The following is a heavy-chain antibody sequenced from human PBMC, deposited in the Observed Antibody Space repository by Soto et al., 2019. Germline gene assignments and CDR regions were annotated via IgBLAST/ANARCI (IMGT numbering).Heavy chain of an antibody. CDR1: GFIFRSYG. Sequence: QVQLVESGGGVVQPGKSLRLSCAAAGFIFRSYGVHWVRQAPGKGLEWVAVISHDGSNAYYADAVNGRFTISRANAKNTVYLQMNSLRAEDTAVYYCAKQGIEVAGTDYFDYWGQGALVTVAS. CDR3: AKQGIEVAGTDYFDY. CDR2: ISHDGSNA. J-gene: IGHJ4*02. V-gene: IGHV3-30*18. D-gene: IGHD6-19*01.